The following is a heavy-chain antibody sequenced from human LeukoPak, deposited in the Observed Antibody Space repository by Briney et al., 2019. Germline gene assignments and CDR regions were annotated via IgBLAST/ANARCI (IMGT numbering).Heavy chain of an antibody. CDR3: ARGQAARSSVINWFDP. CDR2: IYYSGST. V-gene: IGHV4-59*06. D-gene: IGHD6-6*01. Sequence: SETLSLTCTVSGGSISSYYWSWIRQHPGKGLEWIGYIYYSGSTYYNPSLKSRVTISVDTSKNQFSLKLSSVTAADTAVYYCARGQAARSSVINWFDPWGQGTLVTVSS. J-gene: IGHJ5*02. CDR1: GGSISSYY.